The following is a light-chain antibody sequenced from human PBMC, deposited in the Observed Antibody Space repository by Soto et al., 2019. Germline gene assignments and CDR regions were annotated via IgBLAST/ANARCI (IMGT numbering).Light chain of an antibody. CDR1: QSINSF. Sequence: DIQMTQSPSSLSASIGDRVTITCRASQSINSFLNWYQQKPGKAPELLLYASSSLQSGAPRRFSGSGSGTTFTLTIRSLRPEDFATYYCQQSYNTPVTFGGGTKVDVK. CDR3: QQSYNTPVT. CDR2: ASS. V-gene: IGKV1-39*01. J-gene: IGKJ4*01.